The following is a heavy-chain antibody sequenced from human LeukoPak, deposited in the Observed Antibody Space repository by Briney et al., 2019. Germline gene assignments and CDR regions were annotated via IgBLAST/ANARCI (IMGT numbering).Heavy chain of an antibody. CDR2: IKYDGSEK. Sequence: PGGSLRLSCAASGFTFSTYWMSWVRQAPGKGLEWVANIKYDGSEKFYVDSVKGRFTISRDNAKNSLYLQMNSLRAEDTAVYYCARDMGFNAFDIWGQGTIVTVSS. CDR1: GFTFSTYW. CDR3: ARDMGFNAFDI. V-gene: IGHV3-7*01. D-gene: IGHD1-26*01. J-gene: IGHJ3*02.